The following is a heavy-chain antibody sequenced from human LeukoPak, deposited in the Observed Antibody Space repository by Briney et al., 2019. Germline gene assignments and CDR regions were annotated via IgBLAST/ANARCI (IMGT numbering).Heavy chain of an antibody. CDR3: ASGGKIVVPAAIRSDSLYYFDY. J-gene: IGHJ4*02. D-gene: IGHD2-2*01. Sequence: ASVKVSCKASGYTFTGYYMHWVRQAPGQGLEWMGWINPNSGGTNYAQKFQGRVTMTRDTSISTAYMELSRLRSDDTAVYYCASGGKIVVPAAIRSDSLYYFDYWGQGTLVTVSS. V-gene: IGHV1-2*02. CDR1: GYTFTGYY. CDR2: INPNSGGT.